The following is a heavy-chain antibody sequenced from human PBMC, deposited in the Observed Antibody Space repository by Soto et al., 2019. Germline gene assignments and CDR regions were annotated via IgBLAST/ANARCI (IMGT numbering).Heavy chain of an antibody. CDR1: GFILSSFA. CDR3: ARQDHSGSGWFDT. J-gene: IGHJ5*02. V-gene: IGHV3-30*04. D-gene: IGHD3-22*01. CDR2: ISYDGRKK. Sequence: QVQLVESGGGVVQPGRSLRLSCAASGFILSSFAIHWVRQAPGKGLEWAAVISYDGRKKYYADSMKGRFTISRDNSKNTLYLQMNSLIADDTAVYYCARQDHSGSGWFDTWGQGTLVTVSS.